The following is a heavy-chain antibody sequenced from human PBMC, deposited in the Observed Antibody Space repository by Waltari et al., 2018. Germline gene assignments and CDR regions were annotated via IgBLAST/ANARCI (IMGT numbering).Heavy chain of an antibody. Sequence: QVQLVQSGAEVKKPGASVKVSCKASGYTFTRYALNWVRQAPGQRLEWMGWINAGNGNTKYSKEFQGRVTITRDTSASTAYMELSSLRSEDMAVYYCAREMGGYFSLDYWGQGTLVTVSS. CDR1: GYTFTRYA. V-gene: IGHV1-3*03. CDR2: INAGNGNT. J-gene: IGHJ4*02. CDR3: AREMGGYFSLDY. D-gene: IGHD1-26*01.